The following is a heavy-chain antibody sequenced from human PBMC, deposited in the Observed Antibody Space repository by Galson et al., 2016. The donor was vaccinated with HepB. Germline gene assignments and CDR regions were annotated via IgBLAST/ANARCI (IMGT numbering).Heavy chain of an antibody. CDR3: AMDVGTRIFAH. D-gene: IGHD1/OR15-1a*01. V-gene: IGHV1-69*13. CDR1: GGTFSTSA. Sequence: SVKVSCKASGGTFSTSAINWVRQAPGQGLEWMGGVIPIFGTTNYAQKLQGRVTITADESTRTAYMELSSLRSEDTAVYYCAMDVGTRIFAHWGQGTLVTVSS. J-gene: IGHJ4*02. CDR2: VIPIFGTT.